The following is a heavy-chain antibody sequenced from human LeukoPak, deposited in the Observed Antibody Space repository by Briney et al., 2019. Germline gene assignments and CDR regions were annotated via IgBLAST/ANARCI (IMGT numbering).Heavy chain of an antibody. J-gene: IGHJ4*02. D-gene: IGHD5-18*01. Sequence: GESLKISCKASGYGFPSHWIGWVRQMPGKGLEWMGIIYPGDSDTRYSPSFQGQVTISADKSTSTAYLQWSSLKASDTAMYYCARLRQLWTLDYWGQGTLVTVSS. CDR1: GYGFPSHW. CDR2: IYPGDSDT. CDR3: ARLRQLWTLDY. V-gene: IGHV5-51*01.